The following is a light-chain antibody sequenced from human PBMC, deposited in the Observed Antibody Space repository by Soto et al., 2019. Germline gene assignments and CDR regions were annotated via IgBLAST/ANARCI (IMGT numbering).Light chain of an antibody. Sequence: DIQMTQSPSTLSVSVGDRVTITCRASQSISTWLAWYQQKPGKAPKLLISKASRLVSGVPSRFSGSGSATEFTLTITSLPPDPFGAYSCQHYSSYPFTFGPGTKVDI. J-gene: IGKJ3*01. CDR2: KAS. CDR1: QSISTW. CDR3: QHYSSYPFT. V-gene: IGKV1-5*03.